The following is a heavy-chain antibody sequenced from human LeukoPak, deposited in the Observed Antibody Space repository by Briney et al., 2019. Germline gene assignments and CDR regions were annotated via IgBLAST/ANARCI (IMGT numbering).Heavy chain of an antibody. J-gene: IGHJ1*01. CDR3: AKMDYYDSSGYQKPEYFQH. CDR1: EFSVGSNY. Sequence: GGSLRLSCAASEFSVGSNYMTWVRQAPGKGLEWVSAISGSGGSTYYADSVKGRFTISRDNSKNTLYLQMNSLRAEDTAVYYCAKMDYYDSSGYQKPEYFQHWGQGTLVTVSS. CDR2: ISGSGGST. D-gene: IGHD3-22*01. V-gene: IGHV3-23*01.